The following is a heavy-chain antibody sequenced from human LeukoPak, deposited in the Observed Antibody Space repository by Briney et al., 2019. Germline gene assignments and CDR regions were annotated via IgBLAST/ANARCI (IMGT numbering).Heavy chain of an antibody. Sequence: GGSLRLSCVASGFTFSSSDMTWVRQAPGKGLEWVSSIRYSGTTTYYTDSVKGRFAISRDTSKNTLYLQLNSLRAEDTAVYYCAKYYYDSSLYPPYFDSWGQGTLVTVSS. CDR1: GFTFSSSD. CDR2: IRYSGTTT. D-gene: IGHD3-22*01. J-gene: IGHJ4*02. CDR3: AKYYYDSSLYPPYFDS. V-gene: IGHV3-23*01.